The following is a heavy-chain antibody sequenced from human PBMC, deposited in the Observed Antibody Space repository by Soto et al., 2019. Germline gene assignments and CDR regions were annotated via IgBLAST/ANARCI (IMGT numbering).Heavy chain of an antibody. J-gene: IGHJ4*02. CDR1: GYTFTGYY. CDR2: INPNSGGT. D-gene: IGHD3-3*01. CDR3: ARERSEYYDFWSGYLYYFDY. Sequence: ASVKVSCKASGYTFTGYYMHWVRQAPGQGLEWMGWINPNSGGTNYAQKFQGWVTMTRDTSISTAYMELSRLRSDDTAVYYCARERSEYYDFWSGYLYYFDYWGQETLVTVSS. V-gene: IGHV1-2*04.